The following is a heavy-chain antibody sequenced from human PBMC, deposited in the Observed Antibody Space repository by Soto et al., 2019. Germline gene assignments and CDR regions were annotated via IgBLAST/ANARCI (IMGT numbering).Heavy chain of an antibody. V-gene: IGHV3-30*18. CDR1: GFTFSRYA. CDR2: ISYDGSEK. J-gene: IGHJ6*02. CDR3: AKDGGPTSNYYGVEV. D-gene: IGHD3-3*01. Sequence: GGSLILSCAVSGFTFSRYAMHWVRQAPVKGLEWMAFISYDGSEKYYADSVKGRFTISRDNSKNTLYLQMNSVRAEDTAVFYCAKDGGPTSNYYGVEVWGQGTTVTVSS.